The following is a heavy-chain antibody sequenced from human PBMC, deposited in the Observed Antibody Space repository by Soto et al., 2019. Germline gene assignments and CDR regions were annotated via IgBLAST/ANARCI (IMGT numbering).Heavy chain of an antibody. CDR3: ARGRRITMVRGVYYGMDV. Sequence: SETLSLLFNVYGVSFGGCYWSWIRHPPGNGLEWTGEINHSGSTNYNPPLTSRVTKSVDTSKSQLSLKLSSVTAADTAVYYCARGRRITMVRGVYYGMDVSGQGYTVP. J-gene: IGHJ6*02. CDR1: GVSFGGCY. CDR2: INHSGST. V-gene: IGHV4-34*01. D-gene: IGHD3-10*01.